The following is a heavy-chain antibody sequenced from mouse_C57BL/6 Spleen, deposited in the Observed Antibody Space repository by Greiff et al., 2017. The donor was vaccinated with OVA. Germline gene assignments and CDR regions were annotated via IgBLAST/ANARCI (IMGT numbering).Heavy chain of an antibody. D-gene: IGHD2-4*01. J-gene: IGHJ1*03. CDR1: GYTFTSYW. CDR3: ARWGLRPYWYFDV. CDR2: IYPSDSET. Sequence: QVQLQQPGAELVRPGSSVKLSCKASGYTFTSYWMDWVKQRPGQGLEWIGNIYPSDSETHYNQKFKDKATLTVDKSSSTAYMQLSSLTSEDSAVYYCARWGLRPYWYFDVWGTGTTVTVSS. V-gene: IGHV1-61*01.